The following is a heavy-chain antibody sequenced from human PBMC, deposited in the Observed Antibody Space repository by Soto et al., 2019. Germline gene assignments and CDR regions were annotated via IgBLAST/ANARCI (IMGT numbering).Heavy chain of an antibody. J-gene: IGHJ4*02. V-gene: IGHV4-30-4*01. CDR1: GGSISSGDYY. CDR2: IYYSGST. CDR3: ARGANYDILTGTFDY. D-gene: IGHD3-9*01. Sequence: PSETLSLTCTVSGGSISSGDYYWSWIRQPPGKGLEWIGYIYYSGSTYYNPSLKSRVTISVDTSKNQFSLKLSSVTAADTAVYYCARGANYDILTGTFDYWGQGTLATVSS.